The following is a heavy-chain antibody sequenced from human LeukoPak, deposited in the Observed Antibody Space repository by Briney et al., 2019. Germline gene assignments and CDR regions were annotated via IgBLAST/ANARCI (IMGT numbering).Heavy chain of an antibody. CDR2: IYYSGST. D-gene: IGHD2-21*01. J-gene: IGHJ4*02. V-gene: IGHV4-59*01. Sequence: SETLSLTCTVSGGSISTYYWNWIRQPPGKGLEWVGNIYYSGSTNYNPSLKSRVTISVDTSKNQFSLKLTSVTAADTAVYYCARDHHPLSYSLDYWGQGTLVTVSS. CDR1: GGSISTYY. CDR3: ARDHHPLSYSLDY.